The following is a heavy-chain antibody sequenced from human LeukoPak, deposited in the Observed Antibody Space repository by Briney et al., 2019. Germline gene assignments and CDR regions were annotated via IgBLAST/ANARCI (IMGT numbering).Heavy chain of an antibody. CDR3: ARDNSGSYSNG. CDR2: IYPLGNT. D-gene: IGHD1-26*01. Sequence: PSETLSLTCTVSGLSISGFYWSWIRQPAGKGLEWIGRIYPLGNTNYNPSLKSRVTLSIDTSQNQFSLRLSSVPAADTAVYYCARDNSGSYSNGWGQGTLVSV. V-gene: IGHV4-4*07. CDR1: GLSISGFY. J-gene: IGHJ4*02.